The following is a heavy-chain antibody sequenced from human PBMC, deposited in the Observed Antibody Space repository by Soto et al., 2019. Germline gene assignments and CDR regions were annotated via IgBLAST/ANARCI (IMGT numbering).Heavy chain of an antibody. CDR3: ASATWREIHFDY. D-gene: IGHD1-26*01. CDR2: IKEDGTQT. J-gene: IGHJ4*02. Sequence: EVQLVESGGGLVQPGGSLKLSCTASGFSISNHWMNWVRQAPGKGLEWVAHIKEDGTQTYYVDSVKGRSTISRDNAKNSVHLQMHILRAEDTAVYYCASATWREIHFDYWGQGILVTVSS. V-gene: IGHV3-7*03. CDR1: GFSISNHW.